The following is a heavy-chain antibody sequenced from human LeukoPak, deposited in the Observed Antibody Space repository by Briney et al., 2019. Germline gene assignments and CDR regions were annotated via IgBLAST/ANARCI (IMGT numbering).Heavy chain of an antibody. J-gene: IGHJ4*02. Sequence: ASVKVSCKASGYTFTGYYIHWVRQAPGQGLEWMGWNNPNSGGANYAQKFQGRVTMTRDTSISTAYMELGRLRSDDTAIYYCVKVVTPNRYFDYWGQGTLVTVSS. CDR1: GYTFTGYY. CDR2: NNPNSGGA. V-gene: IGHV1-2*02. CDR3: VKVVTPNRYFDY. D-gene: IGHD4-23*01.